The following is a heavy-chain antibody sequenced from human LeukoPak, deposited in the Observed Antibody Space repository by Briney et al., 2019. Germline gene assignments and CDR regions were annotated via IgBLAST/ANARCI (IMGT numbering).Heavy chain of an antibody. CDR1: GGSISSSNYY. Sequence: NSSETLSLTGTVSGGSISSSNYYWGWIRQPPGKGLEWIGSIYYSGSTYYNPSLKSRVTISVDTSKNHFSLKLRSVTAADTAVYYCAKHGELLSWFDPWGQGTQVTVSS. CDR3: AKHGELLSWFDP. CDR2: IYYSGST. V-gene: IGHV4-39*01. J-gene: IGHJ5*02. D-gene: IGHD1-26*01.